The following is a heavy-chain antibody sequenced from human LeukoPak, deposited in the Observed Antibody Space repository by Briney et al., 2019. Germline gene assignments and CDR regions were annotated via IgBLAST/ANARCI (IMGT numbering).Heavy chain of an antibody. CDR2: IKQDGSEK. CDR3: ARDALYCTNGVCYRDY. J-gene: IGHJ4*02. Sequence: GGSLRLSCAASGFTFSSYWMSWVRQAPGKGLEWVANIKQDGSEKYYVDSVKGRFTISRDNAKNSRYLQMNSLRAEDTAVYYCARDALYCTNGVCYRDYWGQGTLVTVSS. V-gene: IGHV3-7*01. D-gene: IGHD2-8*01. CDR1: GFTFSSYW.